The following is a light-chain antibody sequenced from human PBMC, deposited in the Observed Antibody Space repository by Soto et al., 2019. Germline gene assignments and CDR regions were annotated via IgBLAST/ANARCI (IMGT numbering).Light chain of an antibody. V-gene: IGLV1-51*01. CDR1: SSNIGNHF. CDR2: DSN. J-gene: IGLJ3*02. Sequence: QAVVTQPPSVSAAPGQTVTISCSGSSSNIGNHFVSWYQQVPGTAPKLLIYDSNRRPSGIPDRFSGSKSGTSTTLVITGLQTGDEADYYCGTWDSSLSAEVFGGGTKLTVL. CDR3: GTWDSSLSAEV.